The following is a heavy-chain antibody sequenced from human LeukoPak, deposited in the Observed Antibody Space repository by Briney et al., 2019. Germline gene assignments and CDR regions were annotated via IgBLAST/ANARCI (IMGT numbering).Heavy chain of an antibody. D-gene: IGHD2-2*02. CDR3: ARDRPTGCSSTSCYNYYYYMDV. CDR2: IIPILGIA. V-gene: IGHV1-69*04. CDR1: GGTFSSYT. J-gene: IGHJ6*03. Sequence: GASVKVSCKASGGTFSSYTISWVRQAPGQGLEWMGRIIPILGIANYAQKFQGRVTITADKSTSTAYMELSSLRSEDTAVYYCARDRPTGCSSTSCYNYYYYMDVWGNGTTVTVSS.